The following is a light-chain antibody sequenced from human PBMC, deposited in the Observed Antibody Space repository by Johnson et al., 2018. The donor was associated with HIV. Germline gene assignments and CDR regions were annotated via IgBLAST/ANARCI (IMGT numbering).Light chain of an antibody. J-gene: IGLJ1*01. CDR3: GTWDSGLSAHYV. Sequence: QSVLTQPPSVSAAPGQKVTISCSGSSSNIGNNYVSWYQQLPGTAPKLLIYDNNKRPLGIPDRFSGSKSGTSATLGITGLQTGDEADYYCGTWDSGLSAHYVFGTGTRVTVL. V-gene: IGLV1-51*01. CDR1: SSNIGNNY. CDR2: DNN.